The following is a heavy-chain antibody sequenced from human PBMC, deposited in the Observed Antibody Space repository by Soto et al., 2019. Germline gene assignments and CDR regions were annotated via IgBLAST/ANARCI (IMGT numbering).Heavy chain of an antibody. Sequence: SVKVSCKASGGTFSSYAISWVRQAPGQGLEWMGGIIPIFGTANYAQKFQGRVTITADESTSTAYMELSSLRSEDTAVYYCARGTPGIAVVGWFDPWGQGTLVTVSS. CDR1: GGTFSSYA. D-gene: IGHD6-19*01. J-gene: IGHJ5*02. V-gene: IGHV1-69*13. CDR3: ARGTPGIAVVGWFDP. CDR2: IIPIFGTA.